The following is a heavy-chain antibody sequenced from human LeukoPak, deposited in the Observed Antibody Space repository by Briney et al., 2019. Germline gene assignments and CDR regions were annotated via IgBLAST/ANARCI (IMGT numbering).Heavy chain of an antibody. CDR2: IERDGSKK. D-gene: IGHD6-13*01. CDR1: GFTFSSFW. Sequence: GGSLRLSCAASGFTFSSFWLTWVRQAPGKGLEWVANIERDGSKKTYVDSVKGRFTISRDNAKNPLYLQMSSLRAEDTAVYYCATAPAAADSFWGQGTLVAVSA. J-gene: IGHJ4*02. V-gene: IGHV3-7*01. CDR3: ATAPAAADSF.